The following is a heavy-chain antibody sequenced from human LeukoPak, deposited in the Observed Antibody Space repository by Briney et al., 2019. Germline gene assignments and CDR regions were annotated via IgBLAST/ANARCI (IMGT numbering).Heavy chain of an antibody. D-gene: IGHD3-16*01. Sequence: GASVSVSCTSSGYTYTSYGINWVRQATGQGLEWMGWMNPNSGNTGYAQKFQDRVTMTRNTSISTAYMELSSLRSEDTAVYYCARRVGPIWDFDYWGQGTLVTVSS. J-gene: IGHJ4*02. CDR3: ARRVGPIWDFDY. CDR1: GYTYTSYG. CDR2: MNPNSGNT. V-gene: IGHV1-8*02.